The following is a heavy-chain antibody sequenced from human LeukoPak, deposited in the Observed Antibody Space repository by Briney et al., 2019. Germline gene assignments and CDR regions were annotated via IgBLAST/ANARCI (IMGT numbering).Heavy chain of an antibody. V-gene: IGHV3-23*01. J-gene: IGHJ4*02. D-gene: IGHD5-18*01. Sequence: GGSLRLSCAASGFTFASYAMTWVRQAPGKGLEWVSAVSGSGGGTYSADSVKGRFTISRDNSKNTLYLQINSLRAEDTAVYYCARDGTAMVITNGYFDYWGQGTLVTVSS. CDR2: VSGSGGGT. CDR1: GFTFASYA. CDR3: ARDGTAMVITNGYFDY.